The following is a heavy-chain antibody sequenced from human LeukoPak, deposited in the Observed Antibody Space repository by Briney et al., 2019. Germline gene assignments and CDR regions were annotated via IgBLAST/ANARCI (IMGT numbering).Heavy chain of an antibody. Sequence: GGSLRLSCAASGFTFSSYAMHWVRQAPGKGLEWVAVISYDGSNKYYADSIRGRFTISRDNSKNTLFLQMHSLRAEDTAVYYCASRASSSGWYLFDYWGQGTLVTVSS. D-gene: IGHD6-19*01. CDR2: ISYDGSNK. CDR3: ASRASSSGWYLFDY. CDR1: GFTFSSYA. V-gene: IGHV3-30-3*01. J-gene: IGHJ4*02.